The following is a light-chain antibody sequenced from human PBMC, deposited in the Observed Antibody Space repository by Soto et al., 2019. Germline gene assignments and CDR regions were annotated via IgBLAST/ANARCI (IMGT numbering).Light chain of an antibody. CDR1: MGDVGAYNL. Sequence: SALTHPASVAGSPGESSTLSRAGTMGDVGAYNLVSWYQQHPGRAPQLIIYEVRNRPSGISFRFSGSKSGNTASLTISGLQAEDEADYYCSSYTSKSSLIFGGGTKVTVL. J-gene: IGLJ2*01. V-gene: IGLV2-14*01. CDR2: EVR. CDR3: SSYTSKSSLI.